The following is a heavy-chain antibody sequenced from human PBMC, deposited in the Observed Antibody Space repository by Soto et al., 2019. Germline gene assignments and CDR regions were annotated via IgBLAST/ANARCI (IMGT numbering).Heavy chain of an antibody. V-gene: IGHV6-1*01. Sequence: QVQLQQSGPGLVRPSQTLSLTCAISGDSVSSNSAAWNWIRQSPSRGLEWLGRTYYRSSWYNDEAVSVKSRITVNPDKSKHNVSLHLNSVTPADTALYYCAVTTSLQWYSIDVWDQGTTVTSSS. CDR1: GDSVSSNSAA. J-gene: IGHJ6*03. CDR3: AVTTSLQWYSIDV. CDR2: TYYRSSWYN. D-gene: IGHD4-4*01.